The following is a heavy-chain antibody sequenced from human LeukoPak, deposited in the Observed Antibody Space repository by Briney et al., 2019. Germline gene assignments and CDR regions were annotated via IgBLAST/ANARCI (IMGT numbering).Heavy chain of an antibody. J-gene: IGHJ4*02. D-gene: IGHD3-3*01. CDR3: ARNHDFWRYYFDY. CDR2: IKQDGSEK. CDR1: GFTFSSYW. V-gene: IGHV3-7*01. Sequence: PGGSLRLSCAASGFTFSSYWMSWVRQAPGKGLERVANIKQDGSEKYYVDSVKGRFTISRDNAKNSLYLQMNSLRAEDTAVYYCARNHDFWRYYFDYWGQGTLVTVSS.